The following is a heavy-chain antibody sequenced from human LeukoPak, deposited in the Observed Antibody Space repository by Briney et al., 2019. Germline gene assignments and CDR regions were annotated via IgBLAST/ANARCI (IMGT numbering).Heavy chain of an antibody. D-gene: IGHD6-13*01. CDR3: ARDHEYSSSWPYYFDY. CDR1: GGSFSGYY. V-gene: IGHV4-34*01. Sequence: PSETLSLTCAVYGGSFSGYYWSWIRQPPGKGLEWIGEINHSGSTNYNPSLKSRVTISVDTSKNQFPLKLSSVTAADTAVYYCARDHEYSSSWPYYFDYWGQGTLVTVSS. J-gene: IGHJ4*02. CDR2: INHSGST.